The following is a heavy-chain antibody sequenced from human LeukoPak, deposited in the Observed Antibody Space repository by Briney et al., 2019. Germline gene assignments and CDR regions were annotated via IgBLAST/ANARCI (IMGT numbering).Heavy chain of an antibody. V-gene: IGHV3-9*01. J-gene: IGHJ3*02. D-gene: IGHD3-22*01. CDR3: ARDRGTMSGDAFDI. CDR1: GFTFDDYA. CDR2: ISWNSGSI. Sequence: GGSLRLSCAASGFTFDDYAMHWVRQAPGKGLEWVSGISWNSGSIGYADSVKGRFTISRDNAKNSLYLQMNSLRAEDTAVYYCARDRGTMSGDAFDIWGQGTMVTVSS.